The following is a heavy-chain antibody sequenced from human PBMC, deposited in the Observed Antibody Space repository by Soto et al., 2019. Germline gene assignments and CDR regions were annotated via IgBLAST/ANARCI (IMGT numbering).Heavy chain of an antibody. V-gene: IGHV3-30-3*01. CDR3: ARDPKTTGGQHWAFNYFDS. CDR1: GFSFSISP. CDR2: ISYDGTNK. Sequence: LRLSCAASGFSFSISPMHWVRQAPGKGPEWVALISYDGTNKFYADSVKGRFTISRDNSKSTLYLHVDSLRPEDAAVYYCARDPKTTGGQHWAFNYFDSWGQGTLVTVSS. J-gene: IGHJ4*02. D-gene: IGHD2-8*02.